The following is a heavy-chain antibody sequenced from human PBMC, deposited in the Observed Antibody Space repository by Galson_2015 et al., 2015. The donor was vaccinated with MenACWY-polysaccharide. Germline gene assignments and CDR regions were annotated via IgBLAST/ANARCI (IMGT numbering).Heavy chain of an antibody. J-gene: IGHJ6*03. CDR2: ISYDGSNK. CDR3: AKGSSRVPAARSPVSDYMDV. D-gene: IGHD2-2*01. CDR1: GFTFSSYG. V-gene: IGHV3-30*18. Sequence: SLRLSCAASGFTFSSYGMHWVRQAPGKGLEWVAVISYDGSNKYYADSVKGRFTISRDNSKNTLYLQMNSLRAEDTAVYYRAKGSSRVPAARSPVSDYMDVWGKGTTVAVSS.